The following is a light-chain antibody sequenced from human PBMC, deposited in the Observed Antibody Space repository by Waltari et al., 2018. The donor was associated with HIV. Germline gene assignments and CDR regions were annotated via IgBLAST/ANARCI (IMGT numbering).Light chain of an antibody. J-gene: IGLJ3*02. V-gene: IGLV2-23*02. CDR1: SSYVGGYNY. CDR2: DVS. CDR3: CSYVGSSTWV. Sequence: QSALTQPASVSGSPGQSTTISCTGPSSYVGGYNYVSWYQQHPGKAPKVMIYDVSKRPSGVSNRFSGSKSGNTASLTISGLQAEDEADYYCCSYVGSSTWVFGGGTKLTVL.